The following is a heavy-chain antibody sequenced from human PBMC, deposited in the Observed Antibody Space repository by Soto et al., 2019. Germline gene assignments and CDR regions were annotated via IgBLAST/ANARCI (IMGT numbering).Heavy chain of an antibody. J-gene: IGHJ4*02. D-gene: IGHD1-26*01. V-gene: IGHV4-39*01. CDR1: GGSISSSSYY. CDR3: ARLTGHSGSHLYY. CDR2: IYYSGST. Sequence: QLQLQESGPGLVKPSETLSLTCTVSGGSISSSSYYWGWIRQPPGKGLEWIGSIYYSGSTYYNPSLTSRVTISVDTSKNQFSLKLSSVTAADTAVYYCARLTGHSGSHLYYWGQGTLVTVSS.